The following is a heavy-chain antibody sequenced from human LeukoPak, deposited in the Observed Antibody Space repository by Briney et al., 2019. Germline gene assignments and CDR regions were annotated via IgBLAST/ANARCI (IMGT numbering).Heavy chain of an antibody. CDR2: ISSNSNYK. Sequence: GGSLRLSCAVSGFIFSDYAMNWVRQAPGKGLEWVSFISSNSNYKTYADLVKGRFTISRDNDKNSVYLQMNSLRVEDTAMYYCARYGGGYSLDYWGQGALVIVSS. D-gene: IGHD3-22*01. J-gene: IGHJ4*02. CDR3: ARYGGGYSLDY. CDR1: GFIFSDYA. V-gene: IGHV3-21*01.